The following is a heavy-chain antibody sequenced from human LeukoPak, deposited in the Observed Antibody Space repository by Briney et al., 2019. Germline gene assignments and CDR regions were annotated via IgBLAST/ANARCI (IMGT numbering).Heavy chain of an antibody. V-gene: IGHV3-53*01. D-gene: IGHD1-1*01. J-gene: IGHJ4*02. CDR3: AALNWKGTAVPFDY. CDR2: IYSGGST. CDR1: GFTVSSNY. Sequence: GGSLRLSCAASGFTVSSNYMSWVRQAPGKGLEWVSVIYSGGSTYYADSVKGRFTISRDNSKNTLYLQMNSLRAEDTAVYYCAALNWKGTAVPFDYWGQGTLVTVSS.